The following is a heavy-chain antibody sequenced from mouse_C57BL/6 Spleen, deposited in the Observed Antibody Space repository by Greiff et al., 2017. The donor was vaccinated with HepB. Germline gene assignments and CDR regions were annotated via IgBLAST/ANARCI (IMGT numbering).Heavy chain of an antibody. CDR3: ARHREYYGSSHWYFDV. Sequence: QVTLKESGPGILQPSQTLSLTCSFSGFSLSTFGMGVGWIRQPSGKGLEWLAHIWWDDDKYYNPALKSRLTISKDTSKNQVFLKIANVDTADTATYYCARHREYYGSSHWYFDVWGTGTTVTVSS. CDR1: GFSLSTFGMG. V-gene: IGHV8-8*01. D-gene: IGHD1-1*01. J-gene: IGHJ1*03. CDR2: IWWDDDK.